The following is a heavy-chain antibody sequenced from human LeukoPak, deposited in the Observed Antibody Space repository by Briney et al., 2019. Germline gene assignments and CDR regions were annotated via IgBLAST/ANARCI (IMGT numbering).Heavy chain of an antibody. D-gene: IGHD3-10*01. J-gene: IGHJ4*02. CDR3: ARVGDYYGSGSHFDY. CDR2: INHSGST. CDR1: GGSFSGYY. V-gene: IGHV4-34*01. Sequence: KPSETLSLTCAVYGGSFSGYYWSWIRQPPGKGLEWIGEINHSGSTNYNPSLKSRVTISVDRSKNQFSLKLSSVTAADTDVYYCARVGDYYGSGSHFDYWGQGTLVTVSS.